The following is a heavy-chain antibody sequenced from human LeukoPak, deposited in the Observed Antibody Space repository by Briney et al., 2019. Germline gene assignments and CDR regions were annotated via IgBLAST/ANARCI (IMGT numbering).Heavy chain of an antibody. CDR2: IYYSGST. CDR3: ARVRYYGSGSYSTVNWFDP. D-gene: IGHD3-10*01. V-gene: IGHV4-39*07. CDR1: GASFSSSTYY. Sequence: SETLSLTCTVSGASFSSSTYYWGWIRQPPGKGLEWIGSIYYSGSTYYNPSLKSRVTISVDTSKNQFSLKLSSVTAADTAVYYCARVRYYGSGSYSTVNWFDPWGQGTLVTVSS. J-gene: IGHJ5*02.